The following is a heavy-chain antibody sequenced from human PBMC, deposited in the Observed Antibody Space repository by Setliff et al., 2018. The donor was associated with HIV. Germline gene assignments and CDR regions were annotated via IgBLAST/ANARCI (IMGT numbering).Heavy chain of an antibody. CDR3: ARLPQDVRSSIDF. CDR1: GFTFRNYW. D-gene: IGHD6-6*01. J-gene: IGHJ4*02. Sequence: GGSLRLSCAASGFTFRNYWMHWVRQAPGKGLVWVSRIDGDGSGTSYADSVQGRFTISRDNAKNTLFLQMNSLRAEDTAVYYCARLPQDVRSSIDFWGQGTLVTVSS. CDR2: IDGDGSGT. V-gene: IGHV3-74*01.